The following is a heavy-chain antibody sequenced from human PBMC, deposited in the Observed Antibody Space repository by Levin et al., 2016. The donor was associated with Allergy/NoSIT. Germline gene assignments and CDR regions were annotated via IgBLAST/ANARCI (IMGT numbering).Heavy chain of an antibody. V-gene: IGHV3-21*01. J-gene: IGHJ4*02. CDR1: GFTFSSYS. CDR2: ISSSSSYI. Sequence: GESLKISCAASGFTFSSYSMNWVRQAPGKGLEWVSSISSSSSYIYYADSVKGRFTISRDNAKNSLYLQMNSLRAEDTAVYYCARVLDDSSSWKITRDFDYWGQGTLVTVSS. CDR3: ARVLDDSSSWKITRDFDY. D-gene: IGHD6-13*01.